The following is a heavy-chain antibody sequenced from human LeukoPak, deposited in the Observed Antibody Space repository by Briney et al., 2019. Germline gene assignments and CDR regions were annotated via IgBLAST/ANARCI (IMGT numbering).Heavy chain of an antibody. CDR2: IKQDGSEK. V-gene: IGHV3-7*03. J-gene: IGHJ4*02. CDR3: ASGPRFGDY. Sequence: PGGSLRLSCVASGFTFSSYWMHWVRQAPGKGLEWVANIKQDGSEKYYVDSVKGRFTISRDNAKNSLYLQMNSLRAEDTAVYYCASGPRFGDYWGQGTLVTVSS. CDR1: GFTFSSYW. D-gene: IGHD3-10*01.